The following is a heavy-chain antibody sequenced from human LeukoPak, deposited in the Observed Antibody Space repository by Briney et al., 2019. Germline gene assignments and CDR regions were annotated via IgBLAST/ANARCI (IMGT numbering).Heavy chain of an antibody. CDR2: ISSSSSTI. D-gene: IGHD3-22*01. V-gene: IGHV3-48*01. Sequence: PGGSLRLSCGAAGFTFSSYSMNWVRQAPGKGLEWVSYISSSSSTIYYADSVKGRFTISRDNAKNSLYLQMNSLRAEDTAVYYCARSEEYYDSQYYFDYWGQGTLVTVSS. J-gene: IGHJ4*02. CDR3: ARSEEYYDSQYYFDY. CDR1: GFTFSSYS.